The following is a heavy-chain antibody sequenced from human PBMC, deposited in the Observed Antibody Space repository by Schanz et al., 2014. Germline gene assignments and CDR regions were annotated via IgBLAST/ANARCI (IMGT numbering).Heavy chain of an antibody. D-gene: IGHD7-27*01. CDR1: GFTFSRYW. CDR2: IKQDGREK. CDR3: ARDPNWGLDY. Sequence: EVQLVESGGGLVQPGGSLRLSCVASGFTFSRYWMSWVRQAPGKGLEWVANIKQDGREKYYVDSVKGRFTISRDNAKNSLYLQMNSLRAEDTAVYYCARDPNWGLDYWGQGTLVTVSS. J-gene: IGHJ4*02. V-gene: IGHV3-7*01.